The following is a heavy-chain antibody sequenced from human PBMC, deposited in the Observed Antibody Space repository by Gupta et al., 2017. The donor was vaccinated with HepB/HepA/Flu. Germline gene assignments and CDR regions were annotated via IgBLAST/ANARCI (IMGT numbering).Heavy chain of an antibody. D-gene: IGHD2-2*03. Sequence: QGPGERPEWVTSISSSSSYIYYADSVKGRFTISRDNAKNSLYLQMNSLRAEDTAVYYCARDVYLDIVVVPAAIPVTPAFDIWGQGTMVTVSS. J-gene: IGHJ3*02. V-gene: IGHV3-21*01. CDR3: ARDVYLDIVVVPAAIPVTPAFDI. CDR2: ISSSSSYI.